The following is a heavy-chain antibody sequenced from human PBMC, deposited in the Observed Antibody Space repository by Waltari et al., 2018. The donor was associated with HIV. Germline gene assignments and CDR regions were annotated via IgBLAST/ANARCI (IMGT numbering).Heavy chain of an antibody. J-gene: IGHJ6*02. CDR3: ARATYSYGLDV. CDR1: GGSISSRSNYY. Sequence: QLQLQESGPGLVTPSETLSLPCTVSGGSISSRSNYYWGRIRQPTGKGLEWIGSFYYRGSTYYHPSLKSRVTISVETSRNQFSLKLTSMTAADTGIYYCARATYSYGLDVWGQGTTVTVSS. V-gene: IGHV4-39*01. CDR2: FYYRGST.